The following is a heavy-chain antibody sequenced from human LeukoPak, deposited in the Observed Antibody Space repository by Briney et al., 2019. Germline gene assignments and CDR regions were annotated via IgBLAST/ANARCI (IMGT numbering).Heavy chain of an antibody. CDR1: GFTFSSYA. CDR3: AKDNGDYGFDY. J-gene: IGHJ4*02. Sequence: GGSLRLSCAASGFTFSSYAMSRVRQAPGKGLEWVSALSGSGGSTYYADSVKGRFTISRDNSKNTLYLQMSSLRAEDTAVYYCAKDNGDYGFDYWGQGTLATVSS. CDR2: LSGSGGST. V-gene: IGHV3-23*01. D-gene: IGHD4-17*01.